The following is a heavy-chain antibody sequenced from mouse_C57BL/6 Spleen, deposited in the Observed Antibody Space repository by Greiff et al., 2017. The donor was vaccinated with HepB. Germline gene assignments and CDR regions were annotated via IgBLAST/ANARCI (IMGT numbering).Heavy chain of an antibody. CDR1: GYSITSGYY. CDR3: ASLTTVVAPFDY. D-gene: IGHD1-1*01. J-gene: IGHJ2*01. V-gene: IGHV3-6*01. Sequence: EVQRVESGPGLVKPSQSLSLTCSVTGYSITSGYYWNWIRQFPGNKLEWMGYISYDGSNNYNPSLKNRISITRDTSKNQFFLKLNSVTTEDTATYYCASLTTVVAPFDYWGQGTTLTVSS. CDR2: ISYDGSN.